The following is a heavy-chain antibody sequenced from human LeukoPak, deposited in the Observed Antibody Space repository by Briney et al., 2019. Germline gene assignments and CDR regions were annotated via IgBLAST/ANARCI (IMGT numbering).Heavy chain of an antibody. CDR3: ARDRGSMVRGYGMDV. V-gene: IGHV3-30*02. J-gene: IGHJ6*02. D-gene: IGHD3-10*01. Sequence: GGSLRLSCAASGFTFTTYGMQWVRQAPGKGLEWVAFIRYDGSNTYYADSVKGRFTISRDNSKNTLYLQMNSLRAEDTAVYYCARDRGSMVRGYGMDVWGQGTTVTVSS. CDR1: GFTFTTYG. CDR2: IRYDGSNT.